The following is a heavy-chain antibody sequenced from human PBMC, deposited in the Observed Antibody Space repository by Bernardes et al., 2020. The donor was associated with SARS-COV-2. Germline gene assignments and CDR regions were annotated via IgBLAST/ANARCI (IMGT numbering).Heavy chain of an antibody. J-gene: IGHJ4*02. V-gene: IGHV2-5*02. D-gene: IGHD2-2*01. CDR1: GFSLSTSGVG. CDR2: IYWDDDK. CDR3: AKRQGCSSTSCYLKFDD. Sequence: SVPTLVKPTQTLTLTCTFSGFSLSTSGVGVGWIRQPPGKALEWLALIYWDDDKRYSPSLKSRLTITKDTSKNQVVLTMTNMGPVDTATYYCAKRQGCSSTSCYLKFDDWGQGTLVTVSS.